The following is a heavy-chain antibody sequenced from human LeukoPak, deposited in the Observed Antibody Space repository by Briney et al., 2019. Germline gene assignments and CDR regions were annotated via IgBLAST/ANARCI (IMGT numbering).Heavy chain of an antibody. V-gene: IGHV1-18*04. CDR1: GYTFTSYG. D-gene: IGHD5-12*01. Sequence: ASVKVSCKASGYTFTSYGISWVRQAPGQGLEWMGWISAYNGNTNYAQKLQGRVTMTTDTSTSTAYMELRSLRSDDTAVYYCARVSNFGYATYYFDYWGQGTLVTVSP. J-gene: IGHJ4*02. CDR3: ARVSNFGYATYYFDY. CDR2: ISAYNGNT.